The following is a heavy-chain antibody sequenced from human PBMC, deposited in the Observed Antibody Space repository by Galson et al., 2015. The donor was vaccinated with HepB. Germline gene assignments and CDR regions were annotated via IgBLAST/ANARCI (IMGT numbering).Heavy chain of an antibody. D-gene: IGHD3-9*01. J-gene: IGHJ4*02. CDR2: IIPIFGTA. CDR1: GGTFSSYA. CDR3: ARSAYYDILTGSGPPFDY. V-gene: IGHV1-69*13. Sequence: SVKVSCKASGGTFSSYAISWVRQAPGQGLEWMGGIIPIFGTANYAQKFQGRVTITADESTSTAYMELSSLRSEDTAVYYCARSAYYDILTGSGPPFDYWGQGTLVTVSS.